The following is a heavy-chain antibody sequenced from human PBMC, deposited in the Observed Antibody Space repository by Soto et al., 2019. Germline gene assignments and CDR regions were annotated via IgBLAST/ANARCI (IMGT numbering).Heavy chain of an antibody. CDR3: ARQDIVVVVAAPFRGAFDI. V-gene: IGHV5-51*01. CDR1: GYSFTSYW. CDR2: IYPGDSDT. J-gene: IGHJ3*02. Sequence: SCKASGYSFTSYWIGWVRQMPGKGLEWMGIIYPGDSDTRYSPSFQGQVTISADKSISTAYLQWSSLKASDTAMYYCARQDIVVVVAAPFRGAFDIWGQGTMVTVSS. D-gene: IGHD2-15*01.